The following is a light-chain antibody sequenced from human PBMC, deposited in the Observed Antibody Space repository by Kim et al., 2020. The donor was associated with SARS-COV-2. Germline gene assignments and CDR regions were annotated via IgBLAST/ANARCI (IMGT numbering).Light chain of an antibody. Sequence: SVSPGPTARITCSGDELGNKFACWFQQKPGQSPVLFIYQDNKRPSGIPERFSGSNSGSTATLTISGTQAMDEADYYCQALDSGTAIFGGGTQLTVL. CDR3: QALDSGTAI. CDR2: QDN. V-gene: IGLV3-1*01. CDR1: ELGNKF. J-gene: IGLJ2*01.